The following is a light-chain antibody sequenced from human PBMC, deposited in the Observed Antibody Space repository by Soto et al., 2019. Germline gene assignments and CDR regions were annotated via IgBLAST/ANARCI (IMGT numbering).Light chain of an antibody. CDR2: EVS. CDR1: SNDIGAYKY. V-gene: IGLV2-14*01. J-gene: IGLJ1*01. Sequence: QSVLTQPAPGSGSPGQSITISCTGSSNDIGAYKYVSWYQQYPGKAPKLIIFEVSNRPSGVSNRFSGSKSGNTASLTIAGLQAEDEADYHCSSYTTGSTLYVFGGGTKVIVL. CDR3: SSYTTGSTLYV.